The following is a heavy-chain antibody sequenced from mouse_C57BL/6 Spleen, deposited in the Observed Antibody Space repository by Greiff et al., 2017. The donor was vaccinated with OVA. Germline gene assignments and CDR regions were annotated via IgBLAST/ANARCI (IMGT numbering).Heavy chain of an antibody. J-gene: IGHJ4*01. CDR2: INPSNGGT. Sequence: QVQLQQPGTELVKPGASVKLSCKASGYTFTSYWMHWVKQRPGQGLEWIGNINPSNGGTNYNEKFKSKATLTVDKSSSTAYMQLSSLTSEDSAVYYCARGGLSSGYPFYDAMDYWGQGTSVTVSS. V-gene: IGHV1-53*01. CDR1: GYTFTSYW. CDR3: ARGGLSSGYPFYDAMDY. D-gene: IGHD3-2*02.